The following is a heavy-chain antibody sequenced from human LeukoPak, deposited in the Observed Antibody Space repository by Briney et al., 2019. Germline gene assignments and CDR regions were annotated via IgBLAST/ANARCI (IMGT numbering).Heavy chain of an antibody. J-gene: IGHJ4*02. D-gene: IGHD6-6*01. V-gene: IGHV5-51*03. Sequence: KPGESLKISCKGSGYSFTNYWITWVRQMPGKGLEWMRIIYPGDSDTRYSPSFQGQVTISVDKSISTAYLQWSSLKASDTAMYYCARLGPAPPPSSSFFDYWGQGTLVTVSS. CDR2: IYPGDSDT. CDR3: ARLGPAPPPSSSFFDY. CDR1: GYSFTNYW.